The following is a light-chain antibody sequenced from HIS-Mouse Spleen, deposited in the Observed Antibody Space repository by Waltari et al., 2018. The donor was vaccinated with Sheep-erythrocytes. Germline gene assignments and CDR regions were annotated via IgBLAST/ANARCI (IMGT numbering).Light chain of an antibody. Sequence: EIVLTQPPGTLSLSPGERATLSCRASQSVSSSYLAWYQQKPGQAPRLLIYGASSRATGSPGRFSGSGSGTDLTLTISRLEPEEFAVYYCQQYGSSPFTFGPGTKVDIK. V-gene: IGKV3-20*01. CDR1: QSVSSSY. CDR2: GAS. J-gene: IGKJ3*01. CDR3: QQYGSSPFT.